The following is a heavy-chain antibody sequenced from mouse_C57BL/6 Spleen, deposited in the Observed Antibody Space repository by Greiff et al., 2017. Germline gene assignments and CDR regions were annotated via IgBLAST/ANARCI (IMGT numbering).Heavy chain of an antibody. CDR1: GYTFSDYY. V-gene: IGHV5-16*01. CDR2: INSDGSST. CDR3: ARAYYGYGDWFAY. Sequence: EVKLVESEGGLVQPGSSMKLSCTASGYTFSDYYMAWVRQVPEKGLEWVANINSDGSSTYYLDSLKSRFIISGDNATNIPYLQMSSLQSEDTAAYYCARAYYGYGDWFAYWGQGTLVTVSA. J-gene: IGHJ3*01. D-gene: IGHD2-9*01.